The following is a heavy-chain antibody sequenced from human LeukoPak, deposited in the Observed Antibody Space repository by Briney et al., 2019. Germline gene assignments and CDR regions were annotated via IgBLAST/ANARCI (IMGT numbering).Heavy chain of an antibody. V-gene: IGHV4-61*02. J-gene: IGHJ4*02. CDR1: GGSISSGSYY. CDR2: IYTSGST. CDR3: ARGVGAYDY. Sequence: SQTLSLTCTVSGGSISSGSYYWSWIRQPAGKGLEWIGRIYTSGSTNYNPSLKSRVTISVDTSKNQFSLKLSSVTAADTAVYYCARGVGAYDYWGQGTLVTVSS. D-gene: IGHD1-26*01.